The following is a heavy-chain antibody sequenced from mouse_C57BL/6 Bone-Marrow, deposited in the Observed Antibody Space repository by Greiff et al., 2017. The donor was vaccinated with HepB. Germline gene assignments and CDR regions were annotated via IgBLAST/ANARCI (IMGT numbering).Heavy chain of an antibody. CDR2: ISDGGSYT. CDR1: GFTFSSYA. D-gene: IGHD1-1*02. J-gene: IGHJ4*01. CDR3: ARGPYGAMDY. Sequence: EVKLMESGGGLVKPGGSLKLSCAASGFTFSSYAMSWVRQTPEKRLEWVATISDGGSYTYYPDNVKGRFTISRDNAKNNLYLQMSHLKSEDTAMYYCARGPYGAMDYWGQGTSVTVSS. V-gene: IGHV5-4*03.